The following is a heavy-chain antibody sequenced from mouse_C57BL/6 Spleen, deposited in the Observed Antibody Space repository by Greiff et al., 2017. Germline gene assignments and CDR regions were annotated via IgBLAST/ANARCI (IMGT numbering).Heavy chain of an antibody. V-gene: IGHV1-53*01. J-gene: IGHJ3*01. CDR1: GYTFTSYW. Sequence: QVQLQQPGTELVKPGASVQLSCKASGYTFTSYWMHWVKRRPGQGLEWIGTFNPSNGGTNYHEKLKSKSPLTVDKSSSTDYMQLSSLTSEDSAVYYCARWNGTPFAYWGQGTLVTVSA. CDR3: ARWNGTPFAY. CDR2: FNPSNGGT. D-gene: IGHD2-1*01.